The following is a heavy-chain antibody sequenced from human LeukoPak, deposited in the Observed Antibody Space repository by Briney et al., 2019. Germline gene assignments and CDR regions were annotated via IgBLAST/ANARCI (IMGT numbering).Heavy chain of an antibody. CDR3: ARGTTVVTSWFDP. CDR1: GYTFAAYY. D-gene: IGHD4-23*01. Sequence: ASVKVSCKVSGYTFAAYYIHWVRQAPGQGLEWMGWINPNSGGTSYAQKFQGRVTMTRDTSISTAYLDLSSLRSDDTAMYYCARGTTVVTSWFDPRGQGTLVTVSS. CDR2: INPNSGGT. V-gene: IGHV1-2*02. J-gene: IGHJ5*02.